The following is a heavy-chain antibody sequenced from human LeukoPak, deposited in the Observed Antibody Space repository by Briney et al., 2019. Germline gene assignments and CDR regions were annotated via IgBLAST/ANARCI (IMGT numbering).Heavy chain of an antibody. J-gene: IGHJ4*02. CDR1: GFTFSSYA. Sequence: GGSLRLSCAASGFTFSSYAMSWVRQAPGKGLEWVSAISGSGGSTYYADSVKGRFTISRDNSKNTLYLQMNSLRAEDTAVYYCAKDHPYSSSXXXYFDYWGQGTLVTVSS. CDR2: ISGSGGST. V-gene: IGHV3-23*01. CDR3: AKDHPYSSSXXXYFDY. D-gene: IGHD6-13*01.